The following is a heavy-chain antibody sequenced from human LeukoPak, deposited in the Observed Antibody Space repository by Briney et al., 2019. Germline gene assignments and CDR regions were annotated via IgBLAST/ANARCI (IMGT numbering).Heavy chain of an antibody. J-gene: IGHJ4*02. CDR3: LAGGDY. V-gene: IGHV3-13*04. CDR1: GFTFSNYD. CDR2: VGNDGHT. Sequence: GGSLRLSCAASGFTFSNYDVHWVRQATGKGLEWVSAVGNDGHTYYAGFVKGRFAISRENAKNSVYLQMNNLRAGDTAVYYCLAGGDYWGQGTLVTVSS.